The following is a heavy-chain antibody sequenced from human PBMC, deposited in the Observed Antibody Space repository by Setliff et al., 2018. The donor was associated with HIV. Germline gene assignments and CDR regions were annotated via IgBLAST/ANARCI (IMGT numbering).Heavy chain of an antibody. CDR3: ASGGVWFGELYFDY. Sequence: SETLSLTCTVSGGSISSSSYYWGWIRQPPGKGLEWIGSMHYSGSTNYNPSLKSRVTISVDTSKNQLSLKLSSETAADTAVYYCASGGVWFGELYFDYWGQGTLVTVSS. CDR2: MHYSGST. J-gene: IGHJ4*02. CDR1: GGSISSSSYY. V-gene: IGHV4-39*01. D-gene: IGHD3-10*01.